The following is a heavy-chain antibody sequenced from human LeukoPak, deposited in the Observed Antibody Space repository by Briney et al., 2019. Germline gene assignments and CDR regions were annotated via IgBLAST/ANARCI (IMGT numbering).Heavy chain of an antibody. CDR2: IIPIFGTA. CDR1: GGTFSSYA. Sequence: SVKVSCKASGGTFSSYAISWARQAPGQGLEWMGRIIPIFGTANYAQKFQGRVTITTDESTSTAYMELSSLRSEDTAVYYCAGGIVMATTEYSYWGQGTLVTVSS. V-gene: IGHV1-69*05. D-gene: IGHD5-24*01. CDR3: AGGIVMATTEYSY. J-gene: IGHJ4*02.